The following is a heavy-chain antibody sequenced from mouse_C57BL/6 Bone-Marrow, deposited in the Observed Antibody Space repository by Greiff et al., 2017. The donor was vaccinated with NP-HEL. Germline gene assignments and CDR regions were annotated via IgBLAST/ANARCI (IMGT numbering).Heavy chain of an antibody. Sequence: QVQLQQPGAELVKPGASVKLSCKASGYTFTSYWMQWVKQRPGQGLEWIGEIDPSDSYTNYNQKFKGKATLTVDTSSSTAYMQLSSLTSEDSAVYYCALTTVVATDAMDYWGQGTSVTVSS. CDR1: GYTFTSYW. CDR2: IDPSDSYT. J-gene: IGHJ4*01. CDR3: ALTTVVATDAMDY. D-gene: IGHD1-1*01. V-gene: IGHV1-50*01.